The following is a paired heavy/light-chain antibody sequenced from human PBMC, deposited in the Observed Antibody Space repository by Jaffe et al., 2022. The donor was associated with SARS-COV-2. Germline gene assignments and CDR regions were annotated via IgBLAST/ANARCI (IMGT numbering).Light chain of an antibody. CDR3: QNYNSVPWT. J-gene: IGKJ1*01. V-gene: IGKV1-27*01. CDR2: AAS. CDR1: QGISHY. Sequence: DIQMTQSPSSLSASVGDRVTITCRASQGISHYLAWYQQQPGKVPNLLIHAASTLQSGVPSRFSGSGSGTDFTLTISSLQPEDVATYYCQNYNSVPWTFGQGTKVEIK.
Heavy chain of an antibody. D-gene: IGHD6-13*01. Sequence: EVQLLESGGGLVQPGGSLRLSCAASGLPFSSYAMSWVRQAPGKGLEWVSGTSESGGSTYYADSVKGRFTISRDNSKNTLFLQMNSLRAEDTAVYYCAKSFSGGIIIAVPGYWYFDLWGRGTLVTVSS. CDR3: AKSFSGGIIIAVPGYWYFDL. J-gene: IGHJ2*01. CDR2: TSESGGST. V-gene: IGHV3-23*01. CDR1: GLPFSSYA.